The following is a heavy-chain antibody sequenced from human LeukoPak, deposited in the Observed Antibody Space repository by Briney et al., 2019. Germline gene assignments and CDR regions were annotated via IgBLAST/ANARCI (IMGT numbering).Heavy chain of an antibody. CDR2: IYYSGST. CDR3: ARGGVVVVPAVNYYYYMDV. Sequence: SETLSLTCTVSGGSISSSSYYWGWIRQPPGKGLEWIGSIYYSGSTNYNPSLKSRVTISVDTSKNQFSLKLSSVTAADTAVYYCARGGVVVVPAVNYYYYMDVWGKGTTVTISS. J-gene: IGHJ6*03. V-gene: IGHV4-39*07. D-gene: IGHD2-2*01. CDR1: GGSISSSSYY.